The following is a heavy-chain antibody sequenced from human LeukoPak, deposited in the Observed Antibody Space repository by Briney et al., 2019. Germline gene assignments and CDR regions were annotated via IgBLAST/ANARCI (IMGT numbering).Heavy chain of an antibody. CDR2: IHDSGNS. CDR3: ARGVSTVTSYSYWYFDL. CDR1: GGSISSYY. V-gene: IGHV4-59*07. Sequence: SDTLSLTCTVSGGSISSYYWSWIRQPPGKGLEWIGYIHDSGNSKYNPSLQSRVTTSIDTSKNQFSLKVISVTAADTAVYYCARGVSTVTSYSYWYFDLWGRGTLVTVSS. J-gene: IGHJ2*01. D-gene: IGHD4-17*01.